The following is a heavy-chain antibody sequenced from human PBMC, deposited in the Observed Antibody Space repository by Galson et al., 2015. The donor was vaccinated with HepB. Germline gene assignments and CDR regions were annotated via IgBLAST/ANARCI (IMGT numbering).Heavy chain of an antibody. D-gene: IGHD6-13*01. V-gene: IGHV3-9*01. Sequence: SLRLSCAGSGFTFDNYAMHWVRQVLGKGLEWVSGISWGSFKIDYADPVKGRFTISRDNARNSLFLQMNSLRPEDTAFYYCARGRRPTIQAAGPDFWGQGTLVTVSS. J-gene: IGHJ4*02. CDR3: ARGRRPTIQAAGPDF. CDR1: GFTFDNYA. CDR2: ISWGSFKI.